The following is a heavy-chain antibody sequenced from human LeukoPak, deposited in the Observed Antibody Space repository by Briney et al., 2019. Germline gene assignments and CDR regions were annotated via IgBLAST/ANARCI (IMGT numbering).Heavy chain of an antibody. CDR2: INSDGSST. J-gene: IGHJ3*02. D-gene: IGHD6-19*01. Sequence: GGSLRLSCAASGFTFSSYWMPWVRQAPGKGLVWVSRINSDGSSTSCADSVKGRFTISRDNAKNTLYLQMNSLRAEDTAVYYCARVTYSSGWYSGSEDAFDIWGQGTMVTVSS. CDR1: GFTFSSYW. V-gene: IGHV3-74*01. CDR3: ARVTYSSGWYSGSEDAFDI.